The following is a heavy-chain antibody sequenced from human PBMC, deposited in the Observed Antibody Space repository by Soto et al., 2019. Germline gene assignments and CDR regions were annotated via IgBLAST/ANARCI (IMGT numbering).Heavy chain of an antibody. CDR2: TGTTGDT. CDR3: ARGQLIADGSWFFDL. Sequence: PGGSLRLSCVASGFTFSSHDMHWVRQVPGKGLEWVAGTGTTGDTYYPGSVKGRFIVSREDAKNSLYLQMNTLRAGDTAVYYCARGQLIADGSWFFDLWGRGTLVTVSS. CDR1: GFTFSSHD. D-gene: IGHD1-1*01. J-gene: IGHJ2*01. V-gene: IGHV3-13*01.